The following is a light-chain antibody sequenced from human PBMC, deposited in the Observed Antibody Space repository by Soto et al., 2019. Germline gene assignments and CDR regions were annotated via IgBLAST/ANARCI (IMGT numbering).Light chain of an antibody. CDR2: EVS. CDR1: SSDVGGYDY. Sequence: QSALTQPASVSGSPGQSITISCTGTSSDVGGYDYVSWYQQHPGKAPKLIIYEVSNRPSGVSNRFSGSKSDNTASLTISGLQAEDEADYYCSSYTTSSILLFGGGTKLTVL. J-gene: IGLJ3*02. CDR3: SSYTTSSILL. V-gene: IGLV2-14*01.